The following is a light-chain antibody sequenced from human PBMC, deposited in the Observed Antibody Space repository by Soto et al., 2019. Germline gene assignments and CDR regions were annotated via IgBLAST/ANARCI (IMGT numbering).Light chain of an antibody. J-gene: IGKJ4*01. CDR1: QSVDGN. CDR3: QQYNEWLT. Sequence: EIVMTQSPDTLSASPGERVTLSCRASQSVDGNLAWYQQRPGQAPRLLIYFATTRATGIPARFSGSGSGTEFTLTISSLQSEDFAVYYCQQYNEWLTFGGGTKVQI. V-gene: IGKV3-15*01. CDR2: FAT.